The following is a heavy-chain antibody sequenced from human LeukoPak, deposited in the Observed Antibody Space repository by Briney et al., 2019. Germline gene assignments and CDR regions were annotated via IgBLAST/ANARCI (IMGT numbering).Heavy chain of an antibody. J-gene: IGHJ4*02. V-gene: IGHV4-30-2*01. CDR2: IYHSGST. D-gene: IGHD6-13*01. Sequence: PSETLSLTCAVSGGSISSGGYSWSWIRQPPGKGLEWIGYIYHSGSTYYNPSLKSRVTISVDTSKNQFSLKLSSVTAADTAVYYCARAAAGDYWGQGTLVTVSS. CDR1: GGSISSGGYS. CDR3: ARAAAGDY.